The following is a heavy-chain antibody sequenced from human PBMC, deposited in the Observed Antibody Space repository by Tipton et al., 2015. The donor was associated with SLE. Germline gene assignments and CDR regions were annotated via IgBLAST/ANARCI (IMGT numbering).Heavy chain of an antibody. Sequence: TLSLTCTVSGGSISSSSYYWGWIRQPPGKGLEWIGYIYYSGSTNYNSSLKSRVTISVDTSKNQFSLKLSSVTAADTAVYYCARQSTVVTQGGFDYWGQGTLVTVSS. CDR2: IYYSGST. J-gene: IGHJ4*02. D-gene: IGHD4-23*01. CDR1: GGSISSSSYY. V-gene: IGHV4-61*05. CDR3: ARQSTVVTQGGFDY.